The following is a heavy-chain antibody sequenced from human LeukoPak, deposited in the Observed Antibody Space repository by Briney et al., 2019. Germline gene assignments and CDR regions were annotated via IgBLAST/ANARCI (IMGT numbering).Heavy chain of an antibody. J-gene: IGHJ1*01. CDR1: GFTFSDYY. CDR3: ARDLNTVVGPAEH. CDR2: ISSSSSYT. V-gene: IGHV3-11*06. D-gene: IGHD2-2*01. Sequence: PGGSLRLSCAASGFTFSDYYMSWIRQAPGKGLEWVSYISSSSSYTNYADSVKGRFTISRDNAKNMLYLQMNSLRAEDTAVYFCARDLNTVVGPAEHWGQGTLVTVSS.